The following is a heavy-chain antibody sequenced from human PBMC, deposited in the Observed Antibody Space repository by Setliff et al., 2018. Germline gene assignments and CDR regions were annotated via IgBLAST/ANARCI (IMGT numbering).Heavy chain of an antibody. CDR2: VYDSGTT. V-gene: IGHV4-39*01. D-gene: IGHD2-2*01. CDR3: ASCRYQVPYDY. Sequence: PSETLSLTCTVSGDSISSSRYYWGWIRQPPGRGLEWIGTVYDSGTTYYNPPLKSRVTIFVDTSKNQFSLNLNSVTAADTGVYYCASCRYQVPYDYWGQGILVTVSS. CDR1: GDSISSSRYY. J-gene: IGHJ4*02.